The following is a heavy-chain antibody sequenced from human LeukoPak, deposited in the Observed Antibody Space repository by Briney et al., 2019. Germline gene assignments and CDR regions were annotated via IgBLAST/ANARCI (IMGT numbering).Heavy chain of an antibody. J-gene: IGHJ6*03. CDR1: GGSISSYY. CDR3: ARLNHGSGSYYPTSYYYYYYMDV. CDR2: IYYSGST. D-gene: IGHD3-10*01. V-gene: IGHV4-59*01. Sequence: SETLSLTCTVSGGSISSYYWSWIRQPSGKGLEWIGYIYYSGSTNYNPSLKSRVTISVDTSKNQFSLKLSSVTAADTAVYYCARLNHGSGSYYPTSYYYYYYMDVWGKGTTVTISS.